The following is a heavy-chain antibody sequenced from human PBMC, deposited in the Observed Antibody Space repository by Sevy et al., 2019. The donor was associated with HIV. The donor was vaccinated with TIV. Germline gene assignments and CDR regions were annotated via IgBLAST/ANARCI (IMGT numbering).Heavy chain of an antibody. V-gene: IGHV4-4*02. Sequence: SETLSLTCVVSGGSISSSNWWSWVRQPPGKGLEWIGEIYHSGSTNYNPPIESRVSISIDKSKNHFSLKVNSVTAADTAVYYCARDDSALYSYGLDLWGQGTTVTVSS. CDR2: IYHSGST. CDR1: GGSISSSNW. D-gene: IGHD2-21*01. J-gene: IGHJ6*02. CDR3: ARDDSALYSYGLDL.